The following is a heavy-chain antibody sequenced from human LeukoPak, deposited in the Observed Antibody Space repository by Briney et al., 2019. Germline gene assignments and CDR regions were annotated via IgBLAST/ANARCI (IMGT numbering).Heavy chain of an antibody. CDR1: EFTGDDTY. CDR3: AGQAAAGLDY. D-gene: IGHD6-13*01. V-gene: IGHV3-66*02. Sequence: GGSLRLSCAASEFTGDDTYMSWVRQTPGKGLEWVSVVYSGGKTFYVDSVKGRFTISRDTSKNTVYLQMNTLRADDTAVYYCAGQAAAGLDYWGQGTLVTVSS. CDR2: VYSGGKT. J-gene: IGHJ4*02.